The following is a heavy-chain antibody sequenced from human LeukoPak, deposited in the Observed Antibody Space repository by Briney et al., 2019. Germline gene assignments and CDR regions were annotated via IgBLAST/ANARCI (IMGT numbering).Heavy chain of an antibody. CDR3: TRNTAMVRYYYYYMDV. V-gene: IGHV3-49*03. CDR2: IRSKAYGGTT. D-gene: IGHD5-18*01. Sequence: PGGSLRLSCTASGFTFGDYAMSWFRQAPGKGLEWVGFIRSKAYGGTTEYAASVKGRFTISRDDSKSIAYLQMNSLKTEDTAVYYCTRNTAMVRYYYYYMDVWGKGTTVTVSS. CDR1: GFTFGDYA. J-gene: IGHJ6*03.